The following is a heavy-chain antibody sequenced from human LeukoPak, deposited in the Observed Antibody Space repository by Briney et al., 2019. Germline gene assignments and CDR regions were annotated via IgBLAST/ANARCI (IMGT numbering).Heavy chain of an antibody. D-gene: IGHD5-18*01. Sequence: ASVKVSCKASGYIFTSFTINWVRQAPGQGLEWMGWINTNTGNPTYAQGFTGRFVFSLDTSASTAYLQISSLKAEDTAVYYCARGTWIREGGPIDYWGQGTLVTVSS. CDR3: ARGTWIREGGPIDY. V-gene: IGHV7-4-1*02. CDR1: GYIFTSFT. J-gene: IGHJ4*02. CDR2: INTNTGNP.